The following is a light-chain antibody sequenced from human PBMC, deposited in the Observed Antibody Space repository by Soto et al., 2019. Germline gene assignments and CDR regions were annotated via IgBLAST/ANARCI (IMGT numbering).Light chain of an antibody. Sequence: SVLTQPTSVSGSPGQSITISCTGNHNDIGTYDYVSWYQQHPGRAPRLLIYGVTTRPSGISDRFSASKSGLTASLTISGLQPEDEADYYCSSFTSSRIYVFGPGTKVTVL. CDR3: SSFTSSRIYV. V-gene: IGLV2-14*03. CDR1: HNDIGTYDY. CDR2: GVT. J-gene: IGLJ1*01.